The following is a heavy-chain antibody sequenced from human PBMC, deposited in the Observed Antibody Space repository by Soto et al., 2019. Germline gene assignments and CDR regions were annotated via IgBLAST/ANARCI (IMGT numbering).Heavy chain of an antibody. J-gene: IGHJ3*02. D-gene: IGHD4-4*01. V-gene: IGHV3-48*01. CDR1: GFTFSSYS. CDR2: ISSSSSTI. CDR3: ARDLTSNYDAFDI. Sequence: GGSLRLSCAASGFTFSSYSMNWVRQAPGKGLEWVSYISSSSSTIYYADSVKGRFTISRDNAKNSLYLQMNSLRAEDTAVYYCARDLTSNYDAFDIWGQGTMVTVSS.